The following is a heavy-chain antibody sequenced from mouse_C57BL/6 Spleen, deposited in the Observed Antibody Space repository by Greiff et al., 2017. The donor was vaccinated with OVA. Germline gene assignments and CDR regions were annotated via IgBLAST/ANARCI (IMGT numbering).Heavy chain of an antibody. D-gene: IGHD1-1*01. CDR2: INPNNGGT. J-gene: IGHJ2*01. CDR1: GYTFTDYY. Sequence: EVQLQQSGPELVKPGASVTISCKASGYTFTDYYLNWVKQSHGKSLEWIGDINPNNGGTSYNQKFKGKATLTVDKSSSTAYMELRSLTSEDSAVYYCAGRYYGSSFDYWGQGTTLTVSS. V-gene: IGHV1-26*01. CDR3: AGRYYGSSFDY.